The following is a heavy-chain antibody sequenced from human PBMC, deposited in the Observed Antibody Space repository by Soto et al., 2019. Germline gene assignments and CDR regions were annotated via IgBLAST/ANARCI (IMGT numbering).Heavy chain of an antibody. D-gene: IGHD2-2*02. CDR2: ITHDGSNK. J-gene: IGHJ6*01. CDR3: ARDRRYCSSTSCYSLFYYYGMDV. V-gene: IGHV3-30-3*01. CDR1: GFTFSDYY. Sequence: QVQLVESGGGVVQPGRSLRLSCAASGFTFSDYYIHWVRQAPGKGLEWVAVITHDGSNKYYADSVKGRFTISRDNSKKTLYLQMNSLRAEDTAVYYCARDRRYCSSTSCYSLFYYYGMDVW.